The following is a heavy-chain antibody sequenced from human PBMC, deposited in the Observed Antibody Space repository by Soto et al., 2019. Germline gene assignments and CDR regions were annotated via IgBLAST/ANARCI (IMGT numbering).Heavy chain of an antibody. CDR3: ASSRGTWGDAFDL. Sequence: EVQLVESGGGLIQPGGSLRLSCAASGFTVSSNYMSWVRQAPGKGLEWVSVIYSGGSTYYADSVKGRFTISTDNSKNTLYLQMNSLRAEDTAVDYCASSRGTWGDAFDLWGQGTMVTVSS. CDR1: GFTVSSNY. D-gene: IGHD3-16*01. V-gene: IGHV3-53*01. J-gene: IGHJ3*01. CDR2: IYSGGST.